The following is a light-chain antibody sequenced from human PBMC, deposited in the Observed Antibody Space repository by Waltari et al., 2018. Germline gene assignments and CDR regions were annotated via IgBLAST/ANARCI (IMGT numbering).Light chain of an antibody. Sequence: QSVLTQPPSVSAAPGQKVTISCSGSSSNIGGNSVSWYQQLPGTAPKLLIYDNSNVPPGIPDRFSVSKSGTSATLGITGLQTGDEADYYGGTWDSSLSAYVFGTGTKVTVL. CDR3: GTWDSSLSAYV. CDR2: DNS. V-gene: IGLV1-51*01. J-gene: IGLJ1*01. CDR1: SSNIGGNS.